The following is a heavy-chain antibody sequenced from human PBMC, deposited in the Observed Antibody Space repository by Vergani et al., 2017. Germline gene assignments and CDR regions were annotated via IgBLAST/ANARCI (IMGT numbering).Heavy chain of an antibody. D-gene: IGHD3-16*01. CDR3: AILPRGAAFDI. V-gene: IGHV3-33*01. Sequence: QVQLVASGGGVVQPGRSLRLSCAASGFRFSSYGMNWVRQAPGKGLEWVAVIWYDGSNKYYADSVKGRFTISRDNYQNTVNLQVNSLRAEDTAVYYCAILPRGAAFDIWGQGTMVTVSS. CDR1: GFRFSSYG. J-gene: IGHJ3*02. CDR2: IWYDGSNK.